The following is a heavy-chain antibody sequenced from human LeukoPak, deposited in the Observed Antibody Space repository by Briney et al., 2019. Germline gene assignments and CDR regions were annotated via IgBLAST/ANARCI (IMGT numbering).Heavy chain of an antibody. CDR2: IYTSGST. Sequence: SETLSLTCTVSGGSISSYYWSWIRQPAGKGLEWIGRIYTSGSTNYNPSLKSRVTMSVDTSKNQFSLKLSSVTAADTAVYYCARDVPFPLRFLSSWFGPWGQGTLVTVSS. D-gene: IGHD3-3*01. CDR3: ARDVPFPLRFLSSWFGP. V-gene: IGHV4-4*07. J-gene: IGHJ5*02. CDR1: GGSISSYY.